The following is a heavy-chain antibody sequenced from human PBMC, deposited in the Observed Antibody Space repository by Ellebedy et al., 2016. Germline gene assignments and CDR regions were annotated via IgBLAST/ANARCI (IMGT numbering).Heavy chain of an antibody. CDR3: ARGTSSSPIYYYYYMDV. CDR1: GYTFTGYY. V-gene: IGHV1-2*02. J-gene: IGHJ6*03. CDR2: INPNSGGT. D-gene: IGHD6-6*01. Sequence: ASVKVSXXASGYTFTGYYMHWVRQAPGQGLEWMGWINPNSGGTNYAQKFQGRVTMTRDTSISTAYMELSRLRSDDTAVYYCARGTSSSPIYYYYYMDVWGKGTTVTVSS.